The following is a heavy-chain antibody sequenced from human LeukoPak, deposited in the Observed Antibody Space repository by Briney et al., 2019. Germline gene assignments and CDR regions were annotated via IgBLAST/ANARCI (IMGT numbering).Heavy chain of an antibody. CDR2: INPNSGGT. J-gene: IGHJ4*02. V-gene: IGHV1-2*02. CDR1: GYTFTGYY. CDR3: ARDQSYDSSLDY. Sequence: ASVKVSCKASGYTFTGYYMHWVRQAPGQGLEWMGWINPNSGGTNYAQKFQGRVTMTRDTSISTAYMELSRLRSDDTAVYYCARDQSYDSSLDYWGQGTLVTVSS. D-gene: IGHD3-22*01.